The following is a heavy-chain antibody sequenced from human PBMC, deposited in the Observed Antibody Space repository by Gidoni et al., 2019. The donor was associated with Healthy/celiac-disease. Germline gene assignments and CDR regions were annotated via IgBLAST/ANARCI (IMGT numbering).Heavy chain of an antibody. Sequence: QVQRVESGGGVVQPGRYLSLSCAPSGFTSIIYAMHWVRQAPGKGLEWVAVISYDGSNKYYADSVKGRFTISRDNSKNTLYLQMNSLRAEDTAVYYCARDRWIDYDYYYYGMDVWGQGTTVTVSS. CDR1: GFTSIIYA. CDR3: ARDRWIDYDYYYYGMDV. V-gene: IGHV3-30-3*01. J-gene: IGHJ6*02. CDR2: ISYDGSNK. D-gene: IGHD4-17*01.